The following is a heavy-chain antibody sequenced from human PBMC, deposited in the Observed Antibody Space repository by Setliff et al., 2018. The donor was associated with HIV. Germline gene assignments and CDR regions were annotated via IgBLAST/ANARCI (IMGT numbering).Heavy chain of an antibody. CDR3: TRMIPPRSNRFSSGWFDY. D-gene: IGHD6-19*01. CDR2: ISSSGGTI. CDR1: GFTFSRYE. V-gene: IGHV3-48*03. J-gene: IGHJ4*02. Sequence: GSLRLSCAASGFTFSRYEMNWVRQAPGKGLEWVSYISSSGGTIYYADSVKGRFTISRDNAKNSLYLQMNSLRAEDTAVYYCTRMIPPRSNRFSSGWFDYWGQGTVVTVSS.